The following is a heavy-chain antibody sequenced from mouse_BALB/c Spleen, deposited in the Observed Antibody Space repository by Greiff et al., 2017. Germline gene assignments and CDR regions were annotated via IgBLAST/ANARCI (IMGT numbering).Heavy chain of an antibody. J-gene: IGHJ2*01. D-gene: IGHD1-1*01. CDR3: AVYYYGSSQGYFDY. V-gene: IGHV1-80*01. CDR1: GYAFSSYW. CDR2: IYPGDGDT. Sequence: QVQLQQSGAELVRPGSSVKISCKASGYAFSSYWMNWVKQRPGQGLEWIGQIYPGDGDTNYNGKFKGKATLTADKSSSTAYMQLSSLTSEDSAVYFCAVYYYGSSQGYFDYWGQGTTLTVSS.